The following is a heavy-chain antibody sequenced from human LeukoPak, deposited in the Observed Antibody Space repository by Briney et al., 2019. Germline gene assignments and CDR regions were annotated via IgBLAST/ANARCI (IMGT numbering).Heavy chain of an antibody. V-gene: IGHV1-2*02. CDR2: INPNSGGA. J-gene: IGHJ3*02. Sequence: ASVKVSCKASGYTFTGYYMHWIRQAPGRGLEWVGWINPNSGGADYGQKFQGRVTMTRDTSISAAYMEVSRLRYDDTAIYYCARINYDAFDIWGQGTMVTVSS. CDR1: GYTFTGYY. CDR3: ARINYDAFDI. D-gene: IGHD5-24*01.